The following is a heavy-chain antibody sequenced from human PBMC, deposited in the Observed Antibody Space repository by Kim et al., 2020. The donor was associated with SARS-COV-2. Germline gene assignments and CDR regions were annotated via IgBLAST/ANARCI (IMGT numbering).Heavy chain of an antibody. Sequence: GGSLRLSCAASGFTFSSYSMNWVRQAPGKGLEWVSYISSSSSTIYYADSVKGRFTISRDNAKNSLYLQMNSLRDEDTAVYYCARDPNYDILTGYYRSYYYGMDVWGQGTTVTVSS. V-gene: IGHV3-48*02. CDR3: ARDPNYDILTGYYRSYYYGMDV. CDR2: ISSSSSTI. D-gene: IGHD3-9*01. CDR1: GFTFSSYS. J-gene: IGHJ6*02.